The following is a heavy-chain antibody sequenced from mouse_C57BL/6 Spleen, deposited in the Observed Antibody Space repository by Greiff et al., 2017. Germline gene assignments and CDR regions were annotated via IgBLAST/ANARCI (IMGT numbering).Heavy chain of an antibody. CDR2: IYPGDGDT. V-gene: IGHV1-80*01. D-gene: IGHD1-2*01. J-gene: IGHJ2*01. CDR3: ARSLRLPRVGYFDY. Sequence: QVQLQQSGAELVKPGASVKISCKASGYAFSSYWMNWVKQRPGQGLEWIGQIYPGDGDTNYNGKFKGKATLTADKSSSTAYMQLSSLTSEDAAVYFCARSLRLPRVGYFDYWGQGTTLTVSS. CDR1: GYAFSSYW.